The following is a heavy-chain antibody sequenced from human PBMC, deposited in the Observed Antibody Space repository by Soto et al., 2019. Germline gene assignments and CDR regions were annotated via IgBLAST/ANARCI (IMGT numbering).Heavy chain of an antibody. Sequence: SQTLSLTCAISGDSVSSNSAAWNWIRRSPSRGLEWLGRTYYRSKWYNDYAVSLKSRITISPDTSKNRFSVQLNSVTPEDTAVYYCARVRLFPGDRTVYGTDLWCHGTTVTLSS. J-gene: IGHJ6*02. CDR1: GDSVSSNSAA. V-gene: IGHV6-1*01. CDR2: TYYRSKWYN. CDR3: ARVRLFPGDRTVYGTDL. D-gene: IGHD2-21*02.